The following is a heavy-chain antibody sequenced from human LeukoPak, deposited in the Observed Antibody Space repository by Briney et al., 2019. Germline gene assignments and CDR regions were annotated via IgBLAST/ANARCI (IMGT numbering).Heavy chain of an antibody. J-gene: IGHJ4*02. CDR3: ARDPARIAAAGTPLDY. CDR1: GYTFTSYA. CDR2: INAGNGNT. D-gene: IGHD6-13*01. V-gene: IGHV1-3*01. Sequence: ASVKVSCKASGYTFTSYAMHWVRQAPGQRLEWMGWINAGNGNTNYAQKLQGRVTMTTDTSTSTAYMELRSLRSDDTAVYYCARDPARIAAAGTPLDYWGQGTLVTVSS.